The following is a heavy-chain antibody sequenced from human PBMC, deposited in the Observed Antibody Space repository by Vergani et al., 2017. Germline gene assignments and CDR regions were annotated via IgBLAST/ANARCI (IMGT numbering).Heavy chain of an antibody. J-gene: IGHJ6*03. D-gene: IGHD1-1*01. Sequence: QVQLVESGGGVVQPGRSLRLSCAASGFTFSSYGMHWVRQAPGKGLEWVAVISYDGSNQYYADSVKGRFTIARDNSKRTLYVQMNSLRAEATAVYYCAKVATGTTRYYYYYYMDVWGKGTTVTVSS. CDR2: ISYDGSNQ. CDR1: GFTFSSYG. CDR3: AKVATGTTRYYYYYYMDV. V-gene: IGHV3-30*18.